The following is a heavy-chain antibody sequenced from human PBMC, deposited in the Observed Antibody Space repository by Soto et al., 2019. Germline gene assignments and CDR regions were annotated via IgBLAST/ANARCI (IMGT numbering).Heavy chain of an antibody. CDR2: IGASGGSP. J-gene: IGHJ4*02. Sequence: EVQLLESGGGLVQPGGSLRLSCAASGFTFSSYTMTWVRQAPGKGLEWVSAIGASGGSPYYADSVKGRFTISRDNSKNTLYLEIDSLRAEDTAVYYCAKVVSRYGDQDYFDCWGQGSLVTVSA. V-gene: IGHV3-23*01. CDR1: GFTFSSYT. D-gene: IGHD4-17*01. CDR3: AKVVSRYGDQDYFDC.